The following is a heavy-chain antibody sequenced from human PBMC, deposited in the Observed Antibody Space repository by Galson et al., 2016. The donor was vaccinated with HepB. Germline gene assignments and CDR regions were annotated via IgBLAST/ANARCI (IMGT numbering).Heavy chain of an antibody. J-gene: IGHJ5*02. CDR3: ARHHAVWFDH. Sequence: ETLSLTCAVSGAPISEYYWSWIRQTPGKGLEWIGYIYYNVRATYNPSLRSRVTLSVDTSKNQLSLNLKSVSAADTAVYYCARHHAVWFDHWGLGTLVTVSS. D-gene: IGHD1-14*01. CDR1: GAPISEYY. V-gene: IGHV4-59*01. CDR2: IYYNVRA.